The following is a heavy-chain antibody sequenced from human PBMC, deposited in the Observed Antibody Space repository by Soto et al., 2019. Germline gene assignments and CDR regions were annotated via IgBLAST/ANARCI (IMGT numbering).Heavy chain of an antibody. CDR2: IRSKAYGGTT. Sequence: GGSLRLSCTASGFTFGDYAMSWVRQTPGKGLEWITFIRSKAYGGTTDYAASVKGRFTISRDDSKSIAYLQMNSLKTEDTAVYYCARCLRNYYYYGIDVWGQGTTVTVSS. CDR3: ARCLRNYYYYGIDV. V-gene: IGHV3-49*04. J-gene: IGHJ6*02. CDR1: GFTFGDYA.